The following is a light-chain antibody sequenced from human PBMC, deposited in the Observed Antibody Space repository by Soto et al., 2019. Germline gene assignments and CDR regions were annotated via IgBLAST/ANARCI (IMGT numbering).Light chain of an antibody. V-gene: IGKV1-5*03. CDR3: QQYSSYWT. CDR1: QSISSW. Sequence: DIQMTQSPSTLSASAGDRVTITCRASQSISSWLAWYQQKPGKAPKLLIYKATSLDSAVPSRFSGSGSGTEFTLTISSLQPEDFATYYCQQYSSYWTFGQGTKVEIK. J-gene: IGKJ1*01. CDR2: KAT.